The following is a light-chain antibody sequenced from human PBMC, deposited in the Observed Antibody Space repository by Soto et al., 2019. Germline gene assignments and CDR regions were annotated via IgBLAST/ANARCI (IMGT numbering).Light chain of an antibody. CDR2: GNN. CDR3: QSYASSLSRV. Sequence: QSVLTQPPSVSGAPGQRITISCTGNSSNIGAGYDVHWYQQLPGTAPKLLIYGNNNRPSGVPDRFSGSKSGSSASLAITGLQAEDEADYYCQSYASSLSRVFGTGTKVTVL. V-gene: IGLV1-40*01. CDR1: SSNIGAGYD. J-gene: IGLJ1*01.